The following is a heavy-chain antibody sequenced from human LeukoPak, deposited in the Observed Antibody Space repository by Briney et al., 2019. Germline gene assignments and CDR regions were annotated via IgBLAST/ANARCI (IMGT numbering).Heavy chain of an antibody. CDR2: INPNSGGT. V-gene: IGHV1-2*06. Sequence: ASVKVSCKAPGYTFTGYYMHWVRQAPGQGLEWMGRINPNSGGTNYAQKFQGRVTMTRDTSISTAYMELSRLRSDDTAVYYCARPSTAARPFSDYWGQGTLVTVSS. CDR1: GYTFTGYY. D-gene: IGHD6-6*01. CDR3: ARPSTAARPFSDY. J-gene: IGHJ4*02.